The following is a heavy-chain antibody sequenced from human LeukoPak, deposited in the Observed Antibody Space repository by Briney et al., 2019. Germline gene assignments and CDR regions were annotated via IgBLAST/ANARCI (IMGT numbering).Heavy chain of an antibody. CDR3: ARGYGSTWLGGDMDV. D-gene: IGHD6-13*01. CDR2: VYSNGNT. V-gene: IGHV4-39*01. CDR1: GGSISSNLHF. J-gene: IGHJ6*03. Sequence: SETLSLTCTVSGGSISSNLHFWAWIRRSPGKGLEWIGTVYSNGNTYYNPSLKSRVAISVDTSENQFSLNLTAMTVADTAVFYCARGYGSTWLGGDMDVWGKGATVTVSS.